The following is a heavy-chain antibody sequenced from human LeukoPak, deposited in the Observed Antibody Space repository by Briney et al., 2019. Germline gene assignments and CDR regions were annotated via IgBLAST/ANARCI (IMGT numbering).Heavy chain of an antibody. V-gene: IGHV3-49*04. D-gene: IGHD6-19*01. CDR3: AKDQVARPLLAVAGKVDY. J-gene: IGHJ4*02. Sequence: GGSLRLACTSSGFTFGDYAMSWVRQAPGKGLEWVCFIRSKAYGGTTEYAASVKGRFTISRDNSKNTLYLQMNSLRAEDTAVYYCAKDQVARPLLAVAGKVDYWGQGTLVTVSS. CDR2: IRSKAYGGTT. CDR1: GFTFGDYA.